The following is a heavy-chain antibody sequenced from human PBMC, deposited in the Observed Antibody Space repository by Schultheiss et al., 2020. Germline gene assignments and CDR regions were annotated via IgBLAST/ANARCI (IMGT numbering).Heavy chain of an antibody. D-gene: IGHD6-19*01. CDR1: GGSFSGYY. V-gene: IGHV3-23*01. Sequence: ETLSLTCAVYGGSFSGYYWSWIRQPPGKGLEWVSAISGSGGSTYYADSVKGRFTISRDNAKNTLYLQMNSLRAEDTAVYYCARSQYSRGRWFDPWGQGTLVTVSS. CDR2: ISGSGGST. J-gene: IGHJ5*02. CDR3: ARSQYSRGRWFDP.